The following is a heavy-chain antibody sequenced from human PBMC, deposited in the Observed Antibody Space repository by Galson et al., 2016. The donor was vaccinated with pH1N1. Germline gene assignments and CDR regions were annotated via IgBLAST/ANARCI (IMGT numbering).Heavy chain of an antibody. CDR3: ARATGDWYSDL. Sequence: SVKVSCKASGYTFTGYYMYWVRQAPGQGLEWMGWINANSGGTHSAQKFEDRVTITRDTSISTVYMELRGLTSDDTAEYYCARATGDWYSDLWGRGTLVTVSS. D-gene: IGHD7-27*01. CDR2: INANSGGT. V-gene: IGHV1-2*02. CDR1: GYTFTGYY. J-gene: IGHJ2*01.